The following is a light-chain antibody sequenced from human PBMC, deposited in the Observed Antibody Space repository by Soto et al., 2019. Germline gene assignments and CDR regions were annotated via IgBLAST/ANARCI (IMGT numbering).Light chain of an antibody. CDR3: NSYAGSNNWV. CDR1: SSDVGGYNY. V-gene: IGLV2-8*01. J-gene: IGLJ3*02. Sequence: QSVLTQPPSASGSPGQSVTISCTRTSSDVGGYNYVSWYQQHPGKAPKLMIYEVSKRPSGVPDRFSGSKSGNTASLTVSGLQAEDEADYYCNSYAGSNNWVFGGGTKVTVL. CDR2: EVS.